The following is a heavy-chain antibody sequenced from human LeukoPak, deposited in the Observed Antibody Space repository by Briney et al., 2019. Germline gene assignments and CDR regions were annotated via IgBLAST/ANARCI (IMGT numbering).Heavy chain of an antibody. J-gene: IGHJ4*02. CDR2: INPAGTET. V-gene: IGHV3-7*01. D-gene: IGHD2-15*01. CDR3: ARFGYVAAVDL. Sequence: GGSLRLSCAASGFSFSAYWMTRVRLAPGTGLEWVANINPAGTETYYVDPVKGRFTISRDNAKNLLYLQMNSLRAEDTAVYYCARFGYVAAVDLWGQGTLVTVSS. CDR1: GFSFSAYW.